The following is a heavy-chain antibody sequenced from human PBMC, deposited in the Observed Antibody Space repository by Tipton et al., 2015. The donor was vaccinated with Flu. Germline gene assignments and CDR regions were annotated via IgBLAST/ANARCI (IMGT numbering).Heavy chain of an antibody. J-gene: IGHJ4*02. Sequence: SLRLSCAASGFTFSSYGMHWVRQAPGKGLEWVAVISYDGSNKYYADSVKGRFTISRDNSKNTLYLQMNSLRAEDTAVYYCAKVRGNAAAGTWYFDYWGQGTLVTVSS. D-gene: IGHD6-13*01. V-gene: IGHV3-30*18. CDR1: GFTFSSYG. CDR3: AKVRGNAAAGTWYFDY. CDR2: ISYDGSNK.